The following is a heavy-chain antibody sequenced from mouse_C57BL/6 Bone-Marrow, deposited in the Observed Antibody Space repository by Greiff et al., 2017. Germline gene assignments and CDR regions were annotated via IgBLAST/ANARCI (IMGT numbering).Heavy chain of an antibody. CDR1: GFTFTDYY. V-gene: IGHV7-3*01. CDR3: ASLLLRRNY. D-gene: IGHD1-1*01. Sequence: EVKLQESGGGLVQPGGSLSLSCAASGFTFTDYYMSWVRQPPGKALEWLGFIRNKANGYTTEYSASVKGRFTISRDNSQSILYLQMNALRAEDSATYYCASLLLRRNYWGQGTSVTVSS. CDR2: IRNKANGYTT. J-gene: IGHJ4*01.